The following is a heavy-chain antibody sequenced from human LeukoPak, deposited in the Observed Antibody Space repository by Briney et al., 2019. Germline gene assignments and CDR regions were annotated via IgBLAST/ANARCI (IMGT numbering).Heavy chain of an antibody. J-gene: IGHJ4*02. CDR1: GFTLSRYG. D-gene: IGHD1-1*01. Sequence: GGSLRLSCAASGFTLSRYGMNWVRQAPGKGLVWVSRINSDGSITTYADSAQGRFTISRDNAKNTLYLQMNSLRVEDTAVYYCARDYNWNPPDYWGQGTLVTVSS. CDR3: ARDYNWNPPDY. V-gene: IGHV3-74*01. CDR2: INSDGSIT.